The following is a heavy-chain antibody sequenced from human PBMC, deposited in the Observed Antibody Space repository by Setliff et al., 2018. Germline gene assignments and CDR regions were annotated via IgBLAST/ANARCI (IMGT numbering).Heavy chain of an antibody. CDR2: TIPLFGTT. D-gene: IGHD5-18*01. CDR1: GGTFTNYG. CDR3: AREGVDTRSSTDYRYYMDV. J-gene: IGHJ6*03. V-gene: IGHV1-69*05. Sequence: ASVKVSCKASGGTFTNYGVSWVRQAPGQGLEWMGGTIPLFGTTDYAQKFHGRLTIITDESTSTASMELTSLTSDDTAVYYCAREGVDTRSSTDYRYYMDVWGNGTTVTVSS.